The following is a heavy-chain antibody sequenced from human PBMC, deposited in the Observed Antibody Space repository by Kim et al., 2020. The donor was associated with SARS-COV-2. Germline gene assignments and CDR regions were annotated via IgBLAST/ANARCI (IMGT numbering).Heavy chain of an antibody. J-gene: IGHJ4*02. D-gene: IGHD1-26*01. CDR1: GGSISSYY. CDR3: ARHRVWELPDDY. CDR2: IYYSGST. Sequence: SETLSLTCTVSGGSISSYYWSWIRQPPGKGLEWIGYIYYSGSTNYNPSLKSRVTISVDTSKNQFSLKLSSVTAADTAVYYCARHRVWELPDDYWGQGTLVTVSS. V-gene: IGHV4-59*08.